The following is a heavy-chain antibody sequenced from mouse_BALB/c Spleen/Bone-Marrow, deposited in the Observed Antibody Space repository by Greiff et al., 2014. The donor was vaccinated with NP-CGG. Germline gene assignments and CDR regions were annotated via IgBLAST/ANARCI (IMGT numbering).Heavy chain of an antibody. CDR2: INPDSSTI. D-gene: IGHD2-3*01. J-gene: IGHJ3*01. Sequence: DVMLVESGGGPVQPGGSLKLSCAASGFDFSRYWTTWVRQAPGKGLEWIGEINPDSSTINYTPSLKDKFIISRDNAKNTLYLQMSKVRSEDTALYYCARNGYYGWIAYWGQGTLVTVSA. V-gene: IGHV4-1*02. CDR1: GFDFSRYW. CDR3: ARNGYYGWIAY.